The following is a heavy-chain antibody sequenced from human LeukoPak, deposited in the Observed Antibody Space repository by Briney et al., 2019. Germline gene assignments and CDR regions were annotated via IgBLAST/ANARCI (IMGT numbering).Heavy chain of an antibody. CDR3: ARDSEDYDSSGSLGL. Sequence: SETLSLTFTVSGGSISSGDYYWSWIRQPPGKGLEWIGEINHSGSTNYNPSLKSRVTISVDTSKNQFSLKLSSVTAADTAVYYCARDSEDYDSSGSLGLWGRGTLVTVSS. V-gene: IGHV4-39*07. CDR1: GGSISSGDYY. D-gene: IGHD3-22*01. CDR2: INHSGST. J-gene: IGHJ2*01.